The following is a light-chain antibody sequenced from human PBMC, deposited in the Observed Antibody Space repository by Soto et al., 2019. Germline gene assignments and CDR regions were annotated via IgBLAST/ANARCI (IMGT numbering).Light chain of an antibody. CDR2: GAS. J-gene: IGKJ1*01. Sequence: EIVLTQSPGTLSLSPGERATLSCRASQSVSSSFLAWYQQKPDQAPRLLIYGASSRATGIPDRFSGSGSGTDFPVTNSRLEPEDFAVYYCQQYCSSPMFGRGTRVEIK. CDR3: QQYCSSPM. V-gene: IGKV3-20*01. CDR1: QSVSSSF.